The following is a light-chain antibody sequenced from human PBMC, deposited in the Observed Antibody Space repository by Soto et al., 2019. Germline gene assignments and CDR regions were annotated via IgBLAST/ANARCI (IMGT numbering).Light chain of an antibody. J-gene: IGLJ1*01. CDR2: EVS. V-gene: IGLV2-8*01. Sequence: QSVLTQPPSASGSPGQSVTISCTGTSSDVGGYNYVSWYQQHPGKATKLINYEVSKRPSGVPDRFSGSKSGNTASLTVSGLQAEDEADYYCSSYAGSNNYVFGTGTRSPS. CDR1: SSDVGGYNY. CDR3: SSYAGSNNYV.